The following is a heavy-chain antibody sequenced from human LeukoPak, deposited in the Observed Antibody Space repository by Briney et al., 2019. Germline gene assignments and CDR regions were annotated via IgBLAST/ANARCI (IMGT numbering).Heavy chain of an antibody. CDR3: VHKQLGPEHFDY. D-gene: IGHD6-6*01. J-gene: IGHJ4*02. CDR2: IYYSGST. V-gene: IGHV4-59*12. CDR1: GGSISTYY. Sequence: PSETLSLTCTVSGGSISTYYWSWIRQPPGKGLEWIGYIYYSGSTNYNPSLKSRVTISVDTSKNQFSLKLSSVTAADTAVYYCVHKQLGPEHFDYWGQGTLVTVSS.